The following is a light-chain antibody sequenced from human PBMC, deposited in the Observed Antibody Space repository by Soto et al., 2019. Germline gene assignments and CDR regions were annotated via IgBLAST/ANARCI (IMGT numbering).Light chain of an antibody. J-gene: IGLJ1*01. CDR1: SSNIGAGYD. CDR2: GNS. Sequence: QSVLTQPPSVSGAPGQRVTISGTGSSSNIGAGYDVHWYQQLPGTAPKLLIYGNSNRPSGVPDRFSGSKSGTSASLAITGLQAEDEADYYCQSYDRSLSALYVFGTGTKVTVL. V-gene: IGLV1-40*01. CDR3: QSYDRSLSALYV.